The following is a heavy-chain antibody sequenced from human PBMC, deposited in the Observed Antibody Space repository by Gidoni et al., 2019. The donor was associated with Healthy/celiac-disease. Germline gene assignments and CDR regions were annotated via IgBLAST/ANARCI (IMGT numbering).Heavy chain of an antibody. V-gene: IGHV4-61*02. CDR3: ARDRVTGTRGAFDI. D-gene: IGHD1-7*01. J-gene: IGHJ3*02. CDR1: GASIRSGSCY. Sequence: QVQLQESGPGLVKPSQNRSLTSTVSGASIRSGSCYWSWIRQPAGKGLEWIGSIYISGSTNYNHSLKSRVTISVDTSKNQFSLQLSSVTAADTAVYYCARDRVTGTRGAFDIWGQGTMVTVSS. CDR2: IYISGST.